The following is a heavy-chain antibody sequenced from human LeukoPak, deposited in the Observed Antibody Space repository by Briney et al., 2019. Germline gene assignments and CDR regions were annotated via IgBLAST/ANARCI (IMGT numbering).Heavy chain of an antibody. CDR2: ISGSGGST. CDR3: AKDDRSGGYNYGIFEY. CDR1: GFTFSSYA. J-gene: IGHJ4*02. V-gene: IGHV3-23*01. Sequence: QPGGSLRLSCAASGFTFSSYAMNWVRQTPGKGLEWVSVISGSGGSTNYADSVKGRFTISRDNSKNTLYLQTNSLRAEDTAVYYCAKDDRSGGYNYGIFEYWGQGTLVTVSS. D-gene: IGHD5-18*01.